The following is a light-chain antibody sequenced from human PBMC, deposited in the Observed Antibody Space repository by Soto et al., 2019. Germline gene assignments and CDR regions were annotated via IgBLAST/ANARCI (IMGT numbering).Light chain of an antibody. V-gene: IGKV1-8*01. CDR3: QQYYSYPRT. CDR2: AAS. Sequence: AIRMTQSPSSLSASTGDRFTITCRASQGIISYLAWYQQKPGKAPKLLIYAASTLQSGVPSRFSGSGSGTDFTLTISCLQSEDFATYYCQQYYSYPRTFGQGTKVDIK. CDR1: QGIISY. J-gene: IGKJ1*01.